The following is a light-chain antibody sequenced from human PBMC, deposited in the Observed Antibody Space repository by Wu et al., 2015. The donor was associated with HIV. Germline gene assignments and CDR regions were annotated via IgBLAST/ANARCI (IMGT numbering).Light chain of an antibody. CDR1: QSVSKY. Sequence: EIVLTQSPATLSLSPGERATLSCRASQSVSKYLAWYQQKPGQAPRLLIYGASSRATGIPDRFSGSGSGTDFTLTISRLEPEDFAVYYCQQYGSSYTFGQGTKLEIK. CDR2: GAS. J-gene: IGKJ2*01. V-gene: IGKV3-20*01. CDR3: QQYGSSYT.